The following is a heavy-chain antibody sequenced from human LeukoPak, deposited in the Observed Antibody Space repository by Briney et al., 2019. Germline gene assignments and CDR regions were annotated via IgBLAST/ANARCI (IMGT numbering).Heavy chain of an antibody. CDR3: ARGGYDSSGYYGYYFDY. V-gene: IGHV1-8*01. D-gene: IGHD3-22*01. Sequence: GASVKVSCKASGGTFTSYDINWVRQATGQGLEWMGWMNPNSGNTGYAQKFQGRVTMTRNTSISTAYMELSSLRSEDTAVYYCARGGYDSSGYYGYYFDYWGQGTLVTVSS. J-gene: IGHJ4*02. CDR1: GGTFTSYD. CDR2: MNPNSGNT.